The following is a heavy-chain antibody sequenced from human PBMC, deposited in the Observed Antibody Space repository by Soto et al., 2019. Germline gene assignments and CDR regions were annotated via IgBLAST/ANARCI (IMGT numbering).Heavy chain of an antibody. CDR1: GGSISSGGYY. Sequence: PSETLSLTCTVSGGSISSGGYYWSWIRQHPGKGLEWIGYIYYSGSTYYNPSLKSRVTISVDTSKNQFSLKLSSVTAADTAVYYCARGRITMVRGVWFDPWGQGTLVTVSS. J-gene: IGHJ5*02. V-gene: IGHV4-31*03. CDR2: IYYSGST. CDR3: ARGRITMVRGVWFDP. D-gene: IGHD3-10*01.